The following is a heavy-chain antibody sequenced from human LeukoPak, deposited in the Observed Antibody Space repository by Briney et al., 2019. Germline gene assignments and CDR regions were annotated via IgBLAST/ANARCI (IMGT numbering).Heavy chain of an antibody. J-gene: IGHJ4*02. CDR3: AIRGFDTSISY. Sequence: KPSETPSDSRTASGGSISSYFRSWIWQPPGKGLEWIGYIYNSGSTNYNPSLKSRVTISVDTSKNQFSLKLSSVTAADTAVYYCAIRGFDTSISYWGQGPLILVS. CDR1: GGSISSYF. V-gene: IGHV4-59*08. D-gene: IGHD5-18*01. CDR2: IYNSGST.